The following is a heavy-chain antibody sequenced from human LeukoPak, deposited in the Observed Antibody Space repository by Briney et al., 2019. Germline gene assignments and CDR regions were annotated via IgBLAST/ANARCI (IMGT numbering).Heavy chain of an antibody. D-gene: IGHD4-23*01. J-gene: IGHJ4*02. CDR1: GFSFRGYY. CDR2: ISDSGSYT. V-gene: IGHV3-11*03. Sequence: PGGSLRLSCAASGFSFRGYYTSWIRQAPGKGLEWVAYISDSGSYTNHADSVRGRFTISRDNAKKSLFLQMINLRADDTAVYFCARTVGRGPGGHFDYWGQGALVTVSS. CDR3: ARTVGRGPGGHFDY.